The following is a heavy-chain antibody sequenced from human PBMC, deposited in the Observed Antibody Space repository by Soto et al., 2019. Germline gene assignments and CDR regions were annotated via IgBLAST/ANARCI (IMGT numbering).Heavy chain of an antibody. CDR2: ISYDGSNK. V-gene: IGHV3-30*18. CDR3: AKSTATSGYCSGGSCHMTYYYYGMDV. Sequence: GGSLRLSCAATGFSFSSYVMHWVRQAPGKGLEWVAVISYDGSNKYYADSVKGRFTISRDNSKNTLYLQMNSLRAEDTAVYYCAKSTATSGYCSGGSCHMTYYYYGMDVWGQGT. J-gene: IGHJ6*02. D-gene: IGHD2-15*01. CDR1: GFSFSSYV.